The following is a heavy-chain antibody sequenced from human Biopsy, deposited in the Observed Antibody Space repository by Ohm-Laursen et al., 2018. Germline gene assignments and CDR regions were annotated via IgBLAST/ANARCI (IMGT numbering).Heavy chain of an antibody. CDR3: AREAIGYQLPCDD. V-gene: IGHV1-69*11. CDR1: TGTFNSYG. Sequence: VKISCKTPTGTFNSYGIIWVRQAPGQGLEWMGRIIPILRTTAYAQTFLGRVTITADSPTSTVDMELTSLTSDDTAVYFCAREAIGYQLPCDDWGQGTLVTVSS. D-gene: IGHD2-2*01. J-gene: IGHJ4*02. CDR2: IIPILRTT.